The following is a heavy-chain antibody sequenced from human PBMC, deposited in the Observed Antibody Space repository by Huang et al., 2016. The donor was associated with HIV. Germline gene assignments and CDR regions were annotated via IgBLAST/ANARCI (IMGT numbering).Heavy chain of an antibody. CDR2: ISNDGNNM. Sequence: QVQLGESGGGVVQPEKSLRLSCAASGFDFSSYAMKWVRQAPGKGTQGVAVISNDGNNMYYSDSVKGRFIISSDNSKNTLYLQMNSLRGEDTAIYYCARGGILGTSWYRPFDYWGQGTLVTVSS. D-gene: IGHD6-13*01. CDR1: GFDFSSYA. J-gene: IGHJ4*02. CDR3: ARGGILGTSWYRPFDY. V-gene: IGHV3-30-3*01.